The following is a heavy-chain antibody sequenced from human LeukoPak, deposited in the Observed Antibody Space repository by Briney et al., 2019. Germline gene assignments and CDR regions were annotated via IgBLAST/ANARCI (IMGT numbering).Heavy chain of an antibody. J-gene: IGHJ4*02. CDR2: ISGSGSYI. CDR3: ARRRDGYNFDY. CDR1: GFTFSSYE. Sequence: PGGSLRLSCAASGFTFSSYEMNWVRQAPGKGLEWVSYISGSGSYIYYADSVKGRFTISRDNAKNSLYLQMNSLRAEDTAVYYCARRRDGYNFDYWGQGPLVTVSS. D-gene: IGHD5-24*01. V-gene: IGHV3-48*03.